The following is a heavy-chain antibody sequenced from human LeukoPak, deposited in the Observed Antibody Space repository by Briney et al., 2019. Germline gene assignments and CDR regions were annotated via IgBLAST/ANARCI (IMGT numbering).Heavy chain of an antibody. CDR3: ARDSITMIVGQQIFYGMDV. CDR2: IIPIFGTA. J-gene: IGHJ6*02. D-gene: IGHD3-22*01. CDR1: GGTFSSYA. V-gene: IGHV1-69*13. Sequence: SVKVSCKASGGTFSSYAISWVRQAPGQGLEWMGGIIPIFGTANYAQKFQGRVTITADESTSTAYMELSSLRSDDTAVYYCARDSITMIVGQQIFYGMDVWGQGTTVTVSS.